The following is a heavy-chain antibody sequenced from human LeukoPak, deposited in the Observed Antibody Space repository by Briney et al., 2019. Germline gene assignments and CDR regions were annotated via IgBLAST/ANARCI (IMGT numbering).Heavy chain of an antibody. J-gene: IGHJ4*02. Sequence: GGSLRLSCAASGFTFSRHWMSWVRQAPGKGLEWVANIKQDGSEKYYVDSVKGRFTISRDDAKNSLYLQMNSLRAEDTAVYYCAKDLLYGDFGNFNFDYWGQGTLVTVSS. V-gene: IGHV3-7*03. CDR3: AKDLLYGDFGNFNFDY. D-gene: IGHD4-17*01. CDR2: IKQDGSEK. CDR1: GFTFSRHW.